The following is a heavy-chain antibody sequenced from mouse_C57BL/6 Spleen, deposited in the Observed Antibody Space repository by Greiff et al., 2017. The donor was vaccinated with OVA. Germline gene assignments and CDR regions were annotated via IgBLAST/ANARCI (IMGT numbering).Heavy chain of an antibody. J-gene: IGHJ4*01. CDR2: INPGSGGT. V-gene: IGHV1-54*01. CDR3: ARKGGYYAMDY. Sequence: VQLQQSGAELVRPGTSVKVSCKASGYAFTNYLIEWVKQRPGQGLEWIGVINPGSGGTNYNEKFKGKATLTADKSSSTAYMQLSSLTSEVSAVYFCARKGGYYAMDYWGQGTSVTVSS. CDR1: GYAFTNYL. D-gene: IGHD1-1*02.